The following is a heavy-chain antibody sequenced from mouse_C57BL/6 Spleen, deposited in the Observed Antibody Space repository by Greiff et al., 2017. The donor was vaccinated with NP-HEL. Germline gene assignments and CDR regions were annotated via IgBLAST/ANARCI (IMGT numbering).Heavy chain of an antibody. V-gene: IGHV14-2*01. Sequence: EVMLVESGAELVKPGASVKLSCTASGFNIKDYYMHWVKQRTEQGLEWIGRIDPEDGETKYAPKFQGKATITADTSSNTAYLQLSSLTSEDTAVYYCAREGPIYYYGSSYGYFDVWGTGTTVTVSS. CDR2: IDPEDGET. CDR3: AREGPIYYYGSSYGYFDV. J-gene: IGHJ1*03. CDR1: GFNIKDYY. D-gene: IGHD1-1*01.